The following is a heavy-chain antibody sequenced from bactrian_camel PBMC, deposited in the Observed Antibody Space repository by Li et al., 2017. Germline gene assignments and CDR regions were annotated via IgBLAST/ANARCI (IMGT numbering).Heavy chain of an antibody. CDR2: IVSDGGYE. V-gene: IGHV3S6*01. Sequence: HVQLGESGGGLVQPGGSLRLSCVGSGFSFSSDSINWARQAPGKGLEWLSRIVSDGGYEHYADSVKGRFTFSKDNAKNTLYLQMNTLKPEDTGMYYCAAGRGFVERQKMRCRFSYWGQGTQVTVS. D-gene: IGHD1*01. CDR1: GFSFSSDS. J-gene: IGHJ6*01. CDR3: AAGRGFVERQKMRCRFSY.